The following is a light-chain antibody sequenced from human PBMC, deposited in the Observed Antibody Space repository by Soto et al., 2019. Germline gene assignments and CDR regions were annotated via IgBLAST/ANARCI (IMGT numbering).Light chain of an antibody. V-gene: IGKV3-20*01. Sequence: EIVMTQSPATLSVSPGETTRLSCRASQSINSDVAWYQQKPGQAPRLLIYGASSRATGIPDRFSGSGSGTDFTLTISRLEPEDFAVYYCQQYGSSSWTFGQGTKVEIK. CDR1: QSINSD. J-gene: IGKJ1*01. CDR2: GAS. CDR3: QQYGSSSWT.